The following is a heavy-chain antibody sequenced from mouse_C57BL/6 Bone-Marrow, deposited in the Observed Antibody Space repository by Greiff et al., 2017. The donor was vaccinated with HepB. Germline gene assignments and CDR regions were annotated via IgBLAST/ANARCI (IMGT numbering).Heavy chain of an antibody. J-gene: IGHJ3*01. D-gene: IGHD5-5*01. CDR1: GFNIKDDY. V-gene: IGHV14-4*01. CDR3: TTPYLGFAY. Sequence: EVQLQESGAELVRPGASVKLSCTASGFNIKDDYMHWVKQRPEQGLEWIGWIDPENGDTEYASKFQGKATITADTSSNTAYLQLSSLTSEDTAVYYCTTPYLGFAYWGQGTLVTVSA. CDR2: IDPENGDT.